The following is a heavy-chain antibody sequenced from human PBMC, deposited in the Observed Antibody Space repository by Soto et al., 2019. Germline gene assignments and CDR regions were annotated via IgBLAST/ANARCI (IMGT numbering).Heavy chain of an antibody. J-gene: IGHJ6*03. V-gene: IGHV3-33*01. CDR1: GFTFSSYG. Sequence: GGSLRLSCAASGFTFSSYGMHWVRQAPGKGLEWVAVIWYDGSNKYYADSVKGRFTISRDNSKNTLYLQMNSLRAEDTAVYYCARDRGLASVAGRRVYYYYYMDVWGKGTTVTVSS. CDR3: ARDRGLASVAGRRVYYYYYMDV. CDR2: IWYDGSNK. D-gene: IGHD6-19*01.